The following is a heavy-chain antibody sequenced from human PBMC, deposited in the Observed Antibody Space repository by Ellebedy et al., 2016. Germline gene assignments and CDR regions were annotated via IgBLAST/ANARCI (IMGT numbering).Heavy chain of an antibody. CDR1: GYTFTSYY. D-gene: IGHD2-2*01. CDR3: ATSLKDVSAAMAYDS. J-gene: IGHJ4*02. V-gene: IGHV1-46*01. Sequence: ASVKVSCXASGYTFTSYYMHWVRQAPGQGLEWMGIINPSGGSTSYAQKFQGRVTMTRDTSATTAYMELTSLISEDTAVYYCATSLKDVSAAMAYDSWGQGTLITVSS. CDR2: INPSGGST.